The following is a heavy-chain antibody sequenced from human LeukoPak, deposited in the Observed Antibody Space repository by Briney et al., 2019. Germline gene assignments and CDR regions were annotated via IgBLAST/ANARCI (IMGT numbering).Heavy chain of an antibody. J-gene: IGHJ4*02. CDR3: AASSFFVGATDLSFDY. Sequence: GGSLRLSCAASGFTFSSYSMNWVRQAPGKGLEWVSSISSSSSYIYYADSVKGRFTISRDNAKNSLYLQTNSLRAEDTAVYYCAASSFFVGATDLSFDYWGQGTLVTVSS. V-gene: IGHV3-21*01. D-gene: IGHD1-26*01. CDR2: ISSSSSYI. CDR1: GFTFSSYS.